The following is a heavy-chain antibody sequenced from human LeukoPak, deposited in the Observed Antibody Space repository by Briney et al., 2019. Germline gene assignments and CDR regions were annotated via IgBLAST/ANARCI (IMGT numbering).Heavy chain of an antibody. CDR1: GFIFSDYY. D-gene: IGHD3-22*01. J-gene: IGHJ4*02. Sequence: GGSLRLSCAASGFIFSDYYMTWIRQAPGKGLEWVSYISSRGSSTYYADSVKGRFTISRDNAENSLFLQMNSLRAEDTAVYYCAKEGYYDSSGPFDYWGQGTLVTVSS. CDR3: AKEGYYDSSGPFDY. CDR2: ISSRGSST. V-gene: IGHV3-11*01.